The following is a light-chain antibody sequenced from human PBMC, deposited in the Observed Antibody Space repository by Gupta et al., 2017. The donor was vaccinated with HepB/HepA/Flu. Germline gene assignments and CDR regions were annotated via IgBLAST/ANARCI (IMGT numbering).Light chain of an antibody. J-gene: IGLJ3*02. V-gene: IGLV1-40*01. CDR2: TNN. CDR1: SSNIGADYD. CDR3: QSYDSSLSAWV. Sequence: QSVLTQPPSVSGAPGQRVTISCPGSSSNIGADYDVHWYQQLPGTAPKLFIYTNNNRPSGVPDRFSGSKSGTSASLAITGLQADDEADYYCQSYDSSLSAWVFGGGTKLTVL.